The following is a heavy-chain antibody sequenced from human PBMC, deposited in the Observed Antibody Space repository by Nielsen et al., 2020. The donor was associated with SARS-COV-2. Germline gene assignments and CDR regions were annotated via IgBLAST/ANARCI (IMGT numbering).Heavy chain of an antibody. Sequence: SLKISCAASGFTFDDYAMHWVRQAPGKGLEWVSGISWNSGSIGYADSVKGRFTISRDNAKNSLYLQMNSLRAEDTAVYYCARDAVWLVLDYWGQGTLVTVSS. V-gene: IGHV3-9*01. J-gene: IGHJ4*02. CDR2: ISWNSGSI. CDR1: GFTFDDYA. CDR3: ARDAVWLVLDY. D-gene: IGHD6-19*01.